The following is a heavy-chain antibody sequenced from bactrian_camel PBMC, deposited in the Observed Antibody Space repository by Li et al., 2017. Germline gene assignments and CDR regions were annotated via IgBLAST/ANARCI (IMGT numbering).Heavy chain of an antibody. CDR1: GSIYGDAC. CDR3: AAGPVSGWWPRYRCSFSADEYKY. CDR2: IDSDGIA. D-gene: IGHD7*01. Sequence: HVQLVESGGGSVQAGGSLRLFCGASGSIYGDACVGWLRQAPGKEREGVAAIDSDGIASYADSVKGRFTVSRDNANNTVNLMMNSLKPEDSGMYYCAAGPVSGWWPRYRCSFSADEYKYWGQGTQVTVS. V-gene: IGHV3S53*01. J-gene: IGHJ4*01.